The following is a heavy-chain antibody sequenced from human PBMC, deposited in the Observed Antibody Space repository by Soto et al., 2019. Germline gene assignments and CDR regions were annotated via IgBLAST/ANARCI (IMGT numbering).Heavy chain of an antibody. D-gene: IGHD6-13*01. Sequence: SETLSLTCAVYGGSFRGYYWSWIRQPPGKGLEWIGEINHSGSTNYNPSLKSRVTISVDTSKNQFSLKLSSVTAADTAVYYCARGHFAVLTAAGGAFDIWGQGTMVTVSS. V-gene: IGHV4-34*01. CDR1: GGSFRGYY. CDR2: INHSGST. J-gene: IGHJ3*02. CDR3: ARGHFAVLTAAGGAFDI.